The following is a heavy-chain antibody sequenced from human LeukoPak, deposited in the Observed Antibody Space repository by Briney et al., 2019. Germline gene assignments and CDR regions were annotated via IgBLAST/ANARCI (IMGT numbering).Heavy chain of an antibody. J-gene: IGHJ4*02. D-gene: IGHD3-22*01. CDR3: ARDLDYYDSSGYYDY. V-gene: IGHV1-69*04. Sequence: SVKVSCKASGGTFSSHAISWVRQAPGQGLEWMGRIIPILGIANYAQKFQGRVTITADKSTSTAYMELSSLRSEDTAVYYCARDLDYYDSSGYYDYWGQGTLVTVSS. CDR2: IIPILGIA. CDR1: GGTFSSHA.